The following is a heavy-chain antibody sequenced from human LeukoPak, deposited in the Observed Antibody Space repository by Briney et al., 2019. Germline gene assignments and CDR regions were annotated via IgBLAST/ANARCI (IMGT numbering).Heavy chain of an antibody. CDR3: AKDIVAAGLFFDY. Sequence: GGSLKLSCAASGFTFSDFWMHWVRQAPGKGLGWVSRINSGGTVTYYADSVKGRFTISRDDAKNSLFLQTNSLRAEDTAVYYCAKDIVAAGLFFDYWGQGILVTVSS. CDR1: GFTFSDFW. D-gene: IGHD6-13*01. J-gene: IGHJ4*02. CDR2: INSGGTVT. V-gene: IGHV3-74*01.